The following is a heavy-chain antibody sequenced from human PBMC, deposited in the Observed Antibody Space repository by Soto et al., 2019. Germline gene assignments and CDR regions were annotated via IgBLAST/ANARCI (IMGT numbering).Heavy chain of an antibody. CDR2: INIDGSET. J-gene: IGHJ4*02. Sequence: GGSLRLSCTASEFTFSRYWMHWVRQAPGKGLVWVSRINIDGSETTYADSVKGRFTISRDNAKNTLYLQMNSLRAEDTAVYYCARVSCTSTSCKGPYDNWGQGTLVTVSS. CDR1: EFTFSRYW. D-gene: IGHD2-2*01. V-gene: IGHV3-74*03. CDR3: ARVSCTSTSCKGPYDN.